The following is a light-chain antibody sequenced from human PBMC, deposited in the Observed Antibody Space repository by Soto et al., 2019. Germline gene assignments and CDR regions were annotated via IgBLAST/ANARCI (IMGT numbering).Light chain of an antibody. V-gene: IGLV2-23*02. CDR1: SSDVGSYNL. J-gene: IGLJ1*01. Sequence: QSVLTQPASVSGSPGQSITISCTGTSSDVGSYNLVSWYQQHPGKAPKLMIYEVSKRPSGVSNRFSGSKSGNTPSLTISGFQVEDEADYYCCSYAGSSTYVFGTGTKVTVL. CDR2: EVS. CDR3: CSYAGSSTYV.